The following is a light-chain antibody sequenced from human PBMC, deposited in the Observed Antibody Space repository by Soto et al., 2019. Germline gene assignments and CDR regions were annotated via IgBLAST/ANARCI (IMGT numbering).Light chain of an antibody. CDR1: QSISSY. CDR2: AAS. CDR3: QQSYTTPRT. Sequence: DIEMIQSPSSLSASVGDRVTITCRASQSISSYLNWYQQKPGNAPNLLIYAASTLQSGVPSRFSAYGSETDFTLTISNLQAEDFATYYCQQSYTTPRTFGQGTRWIS. J-gene: IGKJ1*01. V-gene: IGKV1-39*01.